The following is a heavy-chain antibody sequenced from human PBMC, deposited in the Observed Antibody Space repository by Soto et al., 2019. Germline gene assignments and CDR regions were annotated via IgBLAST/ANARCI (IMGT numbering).Heavy chain of an antibody. CDR3: ASETVTGSNRDYFDY. J-gene: IGHJ4*02. V-gene: IGHV4-31*03. CDR1: GGSISSGGYY. Sequence: QVQLQESGPGLVKPSQTLSLTCTVSGGSISSGGYYWSWIRQHPGKGLEWIGYIYYSGSTYYNPSLKSRVTMKVDTSQNQFSLKLSSVTAAVTAVYYCASETVTGSNRDYFDYWGQGTLVTVSS. D-gene: IGHD3-9*01. CDR2: IYYSGST.